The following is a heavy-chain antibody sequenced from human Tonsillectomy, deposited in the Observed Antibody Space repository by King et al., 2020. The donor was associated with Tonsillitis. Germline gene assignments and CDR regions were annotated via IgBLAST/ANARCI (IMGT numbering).Heavy chain of an antibody. CDR1: GFTFSSYG. V-gene: IGHV3-30*18. CDR2: ISYDGSNK. CDR3: AKDRGYSYGQYYYYGMDV. Sequence: VQLVESGGGVVQPGRSLRLSCAASGFTFSSYGMHWVRQAPGKGLEWVAVISYDGSNKYYADSVKGRFTISRDKSKNTLYLQMNSLRAEDTAVYYCAKDRGYSYGQYYYYGMDVWGQGTTVTVSS. D-gene: IGHD5-18*01. J-gene: IGHJ6*02.